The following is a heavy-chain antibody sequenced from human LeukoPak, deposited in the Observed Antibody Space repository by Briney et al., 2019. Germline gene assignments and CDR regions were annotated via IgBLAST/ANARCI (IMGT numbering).Heavy chain of an antibody. V-gene: IGHV1-2*02. CDR1: GYTFTGYY. CDR2: INPNSGGT. Sequence: ASVKVSRKASGYTFTGYYMHWVRQAPGQGLEWMGWINPNSGGTNYAQKFQGRVTMTRDTSISTAYMELSRLRSDDTAVYYCAREYGDYAYYFDYWGQGTLVTVSS. D-gene: IGHD4-17*01. J-gene: IGHJ4*02. CDR3: AREYGDYAYYFDY.